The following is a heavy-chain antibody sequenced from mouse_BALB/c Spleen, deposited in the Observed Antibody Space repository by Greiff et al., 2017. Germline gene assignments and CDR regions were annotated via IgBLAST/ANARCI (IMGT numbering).Heavy chain of an antibody. D-gene: IGHD1-1*01. CDR2: ISNGGGST. Sequence: DVKLVESGGGLVQPGGSLKLSCAASGFTFSSYTMSWVRQTPEKRLEWVAYISNGGGSTYYPDTVKGRFTISRDNAKNTLYLQMSSLKSEDTAMYYCARRTTSYAMDYWGQGTSVTVSS. CDR1: GFTFSSYT. V-gene: IGHV5-12-2*01. J-gene: IGHJ4*01. CDR3: ARRTTSYAMDY.